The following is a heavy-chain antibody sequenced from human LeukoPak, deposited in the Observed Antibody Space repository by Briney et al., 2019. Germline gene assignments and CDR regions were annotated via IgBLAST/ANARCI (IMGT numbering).Heavy chain of an antibody. V-gene: IGHV4-34*01. D-gene: IGHD6-19*01. Sequence: PSETLSLTCAVYGGSFSGYYWSWIRQPPGKGLEWIGEINHSGSTNYNPSLKSRVTISVDTSKNQFSLKLSSVTAADTAVYYCAKDLKDLYSSGPYYFDSWGQGTLVTVSS. CDR2: INHSGST. CDR1: GGSFSGYY. J-gene: IGHJ4*02. CDR3: AKDLKDLYSSGPYYFDS.